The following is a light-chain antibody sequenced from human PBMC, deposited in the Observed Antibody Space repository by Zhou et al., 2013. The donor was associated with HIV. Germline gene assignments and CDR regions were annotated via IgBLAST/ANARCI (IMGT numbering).Light chain of an antibody. CDR2: YAS. V-gene: IGKV1-39*01. CDR3: QQTYSIPVT. CDR1: ENIFVS. J-gene: IGKJ4*01. Sequence: DIQLTQSPSSLSASVGDRVTITCRASENIFVSLTWLQQKAGRPPTVLIHYASSLRSGVPSRFSGSGSGTDFTLTIDSLQPADFATYYCQQTYSIPVTFGGGTMM.